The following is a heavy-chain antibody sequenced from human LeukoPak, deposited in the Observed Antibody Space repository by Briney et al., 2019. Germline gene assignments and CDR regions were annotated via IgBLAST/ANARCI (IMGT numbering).Heavy chain of an antibody. CDR2: INHSGNT. Sequence: PSETLSLTCAVYGESFSGYYWSWIRQPPGKGLEWIGEINHSGNTNYNPSLKSRVTISVDTSKNQFSLKLSSVTAADTAVYYCARFRPYYDFWSGQRWFDPWGQGTLVTVSS. CDR3: ARFRPYYDFWSGQRWFDP. CDR1: GESFSGYY. V-gene: IGHV4-34*01. D-gene: IGHD3-3*01. J-gene: IGHJ5*02.